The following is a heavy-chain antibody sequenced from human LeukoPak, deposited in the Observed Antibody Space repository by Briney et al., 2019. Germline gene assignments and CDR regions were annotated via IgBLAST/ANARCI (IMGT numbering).Heavy chain of an antibody. CDR1: RFSFSSYE. Sequence: PGGSLRLSCAASRFSFSSYEMNWVRQAPGKGLEWVSHISSDGRVGRYVDSVRGRFTMSRDNAKNLLFLQMNGLRVEDTAVYYCARDTLNGPFVISLDYWGQGALVTVSS. D-gene: IGHD3-9*01. CDR3: ARDTLNGPFVISLDY. J-gene: IGHJ4*02. CDR2: ISSDGRVG. V-gene: IGHV3-48*03.